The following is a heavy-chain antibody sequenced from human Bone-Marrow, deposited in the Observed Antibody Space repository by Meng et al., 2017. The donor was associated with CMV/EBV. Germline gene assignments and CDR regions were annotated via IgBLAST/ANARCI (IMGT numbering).Heavy chain of an antibody. CDR3: AQGVDN. CDR2: ISRSAINT. D-gene: IGHD3-16*01. J-gene: IGHJ4*02. Sequence: GALRLSCAASGFTFSNYDMAWVRQAPGRGLEWVSAISRSAINTYYRDSVKGRFTISRDNSRKMLYLQMNNLRVEDTALYYCAQGVDNWGQGTLVTVSS. V-gene: IGHV3-23*01. CDR1: GFTFSNYD.